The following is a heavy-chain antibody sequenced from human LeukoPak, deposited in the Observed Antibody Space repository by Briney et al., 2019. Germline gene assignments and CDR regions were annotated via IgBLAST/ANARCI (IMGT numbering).Heavy chain of an antibody. J-gene: IGHJ4*02. CDR3: AKRVPYTSSSVDLDY. Sequence: PGGSLTLPCTASVFPFSTYDMTWVRQAPGKGLEWVWAISDYGRSTYYANSVRGRFSISRDNSKSTMYLQMNSLGAEDTAVYFCAKRVPYTSSSVDLDYWGQGTLVTVSS. D-gene: IGHD6-6*01. CDR1: VFPFSTYD. CDR2: ISDYGRST. V-gene: IGHV3-23*01.